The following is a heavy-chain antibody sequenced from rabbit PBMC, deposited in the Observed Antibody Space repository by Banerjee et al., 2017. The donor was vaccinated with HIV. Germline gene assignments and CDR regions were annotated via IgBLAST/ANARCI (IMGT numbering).Heavy chain of an antibody. Sequence: QEQLEESGGDLVKPEGSLTLTCTASGFTLSSSYWMCWVRQAPGKGLEWIACIDAGSSGSTYYASWAKGRFTISKTSSTTVTLQMTSLTAADTATYFCARDLAGVIGWNFNLWGPGTL. V-gene: IGHV1S45*01. CDR2: IDAGSSGST. CDR3: ARDLAGVIGWNFNL. J-gene: IGHJ4*01. D-gene: IGHD4-1*01. CDR1: GFTLSSSYW.